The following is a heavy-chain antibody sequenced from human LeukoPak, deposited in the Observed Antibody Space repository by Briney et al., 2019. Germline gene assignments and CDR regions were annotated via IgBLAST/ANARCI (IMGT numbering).Heavy chain of an antibody. CDR2: ISWNSGSR. Sequence: GGSLRLSCAPSVFTFDDYAMHWVRQGPGKGVEWVSGISWNSGSRLYVDSVRGRFTISRDNAKKSLYLQMDSLRPEDMALYYCVKDVSFGFCSGSSCSAHFDSWGQGTLVTVSS. CDR1: VFTFDDYA. V-gene: IGHV3-9*03. D-gene: IGHD2-15*01. J-gene: IGHJ4*02. CDR3: VKDVSFGFCSGSSCSAHFDS.